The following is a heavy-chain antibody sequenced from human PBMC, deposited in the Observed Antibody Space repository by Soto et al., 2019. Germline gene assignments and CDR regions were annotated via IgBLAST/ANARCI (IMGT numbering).Heavy chain of an antibody. D-gene: IGHD1-1*01. CDR1: GFTFSSYG. J-gene: IGHJ6*02. Sequence: QVQLVESGGGVVQPGRSLRLSCAASGFTFSSYGMHWVRQAPGKGLEWVAVISYDGSNKYYADSVKGRFTISRDNSKNTLYLQMNSLRAEDTAVYYCANDQLMGGSYYYSGMDVWGQGPTVTVSS. CDR2: ISYDGSNK. V-gene: IGHV3-30*18. CDR3: ANDQLMGGSYYYSGMDV.